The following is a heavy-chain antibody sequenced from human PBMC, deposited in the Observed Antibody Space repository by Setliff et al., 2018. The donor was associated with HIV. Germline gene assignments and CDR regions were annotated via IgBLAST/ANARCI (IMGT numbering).Heavy chain of an antibody. CDR1: GYTFTSYA. D-gene: IGHD2-2*01. J-gene: IGHJ6*03. V-gene: IGHV1-3*01. CDR2: INVGNGNT. Sequence: GASVKVSCKASGYTFTSYAMHWVRQAPGQRLEWMGWINVGNGNTKYSQKFQGRVTITRDTSASTAYMELSSLRSEDTAVYYCARDPEAQIVVVPAYMDVWGKGTTVT. CDR3: ARDPEAQIVVVPAYMDV.